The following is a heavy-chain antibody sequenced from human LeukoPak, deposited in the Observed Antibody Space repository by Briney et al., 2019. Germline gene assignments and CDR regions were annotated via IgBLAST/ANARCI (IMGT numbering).Heavy chain of an antibody. V-gene: IGHV1-69*13. CDR1: GGTFSSYA. Sequence: ASVKVSCKASGGTFSSYAISWVRQAPGQGLEWMGGIIPIFGTANYAQKFQGRATITADESTSTAYMELSSLRSEDTAVYYCARESPRFTIFGVVRLVDAFDIWGQGTMVTVSS. J-gene: IGHJ3*02. CDR2: IIPIFGTA. D-gene: IGHD3-3*01. CDR3: ARESPRFTIFGVVRLVDAFDI.